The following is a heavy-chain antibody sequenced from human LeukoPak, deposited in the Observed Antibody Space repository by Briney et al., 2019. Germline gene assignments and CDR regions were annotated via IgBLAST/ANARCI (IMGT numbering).Heavy chain of an antibody. CDR1: GYSFTSYW. CDR3: ARRARVGATMIWFDP. CDR2: IYPGDSDT. Sequence: GESLKISCKGSGYSFTSYWIGWVRQMPGKGLECMGIIYPGDSDTRYSPSFQGQVTISADKSISTAYLQWSSLKASDTAMYYCARRARVGATMIWFDPWGQGTLVTVSS. V-gene: IGHV5-51*01. D-gene: IGHD1-26*01. J-gene: IGHJ5*02.